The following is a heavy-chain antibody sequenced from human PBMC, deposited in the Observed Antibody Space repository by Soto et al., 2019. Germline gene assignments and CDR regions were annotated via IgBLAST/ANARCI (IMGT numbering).Heavy chain of an antibody. D-gene: IGHD3-3*01. J-gene: IGHJ6*02. CDR1: GFTFRSYG. CDR3: AREYYDFWSGSLGYYGMDV. V-gene: IGHV3-33*01. CDR2: IWYDGSNK. Sequence: GGSLRLSCAASGFTFRSYGMHWVRQALGKGLEWVAVIWYDGSNKYYADSVKGRFTISRDNSKNTLYLQMNSLRAEDTAVYYCAREYYDFWSGSLGYYGMDVWGQGTTVTVFS.